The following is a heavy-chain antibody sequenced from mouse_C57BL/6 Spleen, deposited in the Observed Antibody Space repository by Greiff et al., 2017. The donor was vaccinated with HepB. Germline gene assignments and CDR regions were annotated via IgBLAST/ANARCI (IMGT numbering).Heavy chain of an antibody. CDR3: ARVGDYLAWFAY. Sequence: DVKLVESGGGLVKPGGSLKLSCAASGFTFSSYAMSWVRQTPEKRLEWVATISDGGSYTYYPDNVKGRFTISRDNAKNNLYLQMSHLKSEDTAMYYCARVGDYLAWFAYWGQGTLVTVSA. V-gene: IGHV5-4*03. D-gene: IGHD2-4*01. CDR2: ISDGGSYT. J-gene: IGHJ3*01. CDR1: GFTFSSYA.